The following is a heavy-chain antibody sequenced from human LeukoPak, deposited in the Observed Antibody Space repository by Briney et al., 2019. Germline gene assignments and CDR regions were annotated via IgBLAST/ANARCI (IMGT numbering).Heavy chain of an antibody. CDR1: GGSFSGYY. D-gene: IGHD2-2*01. Sequence: SETLPLTCAVYGGSFSGYYWSWIRQPPGKRLEWIGSMYYSGDTYYNPSLKSRVTISVDTSKNQFSLKLNSVTAADTAVYYCARRRYCSGTSCNSPTGFDPWGQGTLVTVSS. CDR3: ARRRYCSGTSCNSPTGFDP. V-gene: IGHV4-34*01. J-gene: IGHJ5*02. CDR2: MYYSGDT.